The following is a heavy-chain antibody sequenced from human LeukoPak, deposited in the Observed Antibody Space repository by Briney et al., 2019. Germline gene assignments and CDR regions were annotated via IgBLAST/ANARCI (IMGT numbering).Heavy chain of an antibody. J-gene: IGHJ6*04. CDR3: ARGTAVVTYYYGMDV. D-gene: IGHD5-18*01. V-gene: IGHV1-69*06. CDR2: IIPIFGTA. Sequence: SVKVSCKASGGTFSSYAINWVRQAPGQGLEWMGGIIPIFGTANYAQKFQGRVTITADKSTSTAYMELSSLRSEDTAVYYCARGTAVVTYYYGMDVWGKGTTVTVSS. CDR1: GGTFSSYA.